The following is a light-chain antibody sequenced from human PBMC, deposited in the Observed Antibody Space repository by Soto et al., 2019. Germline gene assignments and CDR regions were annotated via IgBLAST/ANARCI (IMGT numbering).Light chain of an antibody. V-gene: IGLV1-44*01. Sequence: QSVLTQPPSTSGTPGQRVTISCSGGSSNIGTYTVSWYQQFPETAPKLLIYGSNQRPSGVPDRFSGSKSGTSAALSIGGLQSEDGADYYCAAWDGSLNGPTFGGGTKLTVL. J-gene: IGLJ2*01. CDR2: GSN. CDR3: AAWDGSLNGPT. CDR1: SSNIGTYT.